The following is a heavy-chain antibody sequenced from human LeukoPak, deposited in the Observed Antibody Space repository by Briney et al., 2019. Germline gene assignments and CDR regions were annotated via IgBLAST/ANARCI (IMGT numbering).Heavy chain of an antibody. J-gene: IGHJ4*02. Sequence: GGSLRLSCAASGFTFSSYWMHWVRQAPGKGLVWVSRINSDGGSTSYADSVKGRFTISRDNAKNTLYLQMNSLRAEDTAVYYCARGGLSGYYYDYWGQGTLVTVSS. D-gene: IGHD3-22*01. CDR1: GFTFSSYW. CDR2: INSDGGST. V-gene: IGHV3-74*01. CDR3: ARGGLSGYYYDY.